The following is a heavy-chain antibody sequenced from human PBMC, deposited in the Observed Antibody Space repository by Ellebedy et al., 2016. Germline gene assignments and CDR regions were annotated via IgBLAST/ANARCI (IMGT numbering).Heavy chain of an antibody. V-gene: IGHV1-18*04. D-gene: IGHD3-9*01. Sequence: ASVKVSCXASGYTFTNNGITWVRQAPGRGLEWMGWISVDNGNTKYAEKVQGRVTMTRDRSARTAYMDLRSLTSDDTAVYYCARVTREHDILTGGFDYWGQGTLVTVSS. CDR1: GYTFTNNG. J-gene: IGHJ4*02. CDR2: ISVDNGNT. CDR3: ARVTREHDILTGGFDY.